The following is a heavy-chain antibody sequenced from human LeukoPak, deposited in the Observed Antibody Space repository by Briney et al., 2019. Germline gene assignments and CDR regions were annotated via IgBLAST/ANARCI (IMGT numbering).Heavy chain of an antibody. J-gene: IGHJ4*02. CDR1: RYTFTGHY. D-gene: IGHD1-1*01. Sequence: GASVNVSCKASRYTFTGHYIHWVRQAPGQGLEWMGWINPNSGDTNYAQKFQGRVAMTSDTSISTAYMDLTRLTSDDTAVYYCARGDPNTWTSVWGQGTLVTVSS. CDR2: INPNSGDT. V-gene: IGHV1-2*02. CDR3: ARGDPNTWTSV.